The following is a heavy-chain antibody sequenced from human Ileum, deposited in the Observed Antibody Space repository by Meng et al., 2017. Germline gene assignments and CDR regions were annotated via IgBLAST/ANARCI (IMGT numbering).Heavy chain of an antibody. J-gene: IGHJ4*02. Sequence: ASVKVSCKASGYTFTSYAVHWVRQAPGQRLEWMGSFDPEDDETIYAQRFQGRVTMTVTEGTFTDTAYMELSGLTSDDTAVYYCATPRLVWGSRDFDCWGQGTLVTVSS. D-gene: IGHD7-27*01. CDR2: FDPEDDET. V-gene: IGHV1-24*01. CDR3: ATPRLVWGSRDFDC. CDR1: GYTFTSYA.